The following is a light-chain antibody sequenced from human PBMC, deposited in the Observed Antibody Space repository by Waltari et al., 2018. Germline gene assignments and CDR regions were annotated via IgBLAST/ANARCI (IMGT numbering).Light chain of an antibody. CDR2: AAS. J-gene: IGKJ3*01. V-gene: IGKV1-39*01. CDR1: QSISSY. CDR3: KQSYSTPFT. Sequence: DIQMTQSPSSLSASVGDSVTITCRASQSISSYLNWYQQKPWKAPKLLIYAASSLQSGVPSRFSGSGSGTDFTLTISSLQTEDFATYYCKQSYSTPFTFGPGTKVDIK.